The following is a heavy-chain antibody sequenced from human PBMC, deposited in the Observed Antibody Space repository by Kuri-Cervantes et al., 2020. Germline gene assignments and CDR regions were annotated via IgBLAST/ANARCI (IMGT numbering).Heavy chain of an antibody. CDR2: IGGSGDNT. Sequence: LSLTCAASGFTFSSYAMSWVRQAPGQGLEWVSAIGGSGDNTYYADSVKGRYTISRDNSKNTLYLQMNSLRAEDTALYYCAKDSGALGMDVWGQGTTVTVSS. J-gene: IGHJ6*02. CDR1: GFTFSSYA. CDR3: AKDSGALGMDV. V-gene: IGHV3-23*01. D-gene: IGHD4-17*01.